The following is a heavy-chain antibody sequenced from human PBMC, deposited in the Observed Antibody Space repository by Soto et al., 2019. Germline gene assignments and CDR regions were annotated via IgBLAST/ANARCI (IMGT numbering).Heavy chain of an antibody. D-gene: IGHD3-9*01. CDR1: GGSFSGHF. V-gene: IGHV4-34*01. CDR2: VDDGGNT. J-gene: IGHJ4*02. Sequence: SETLSLTCRFYGGSFSGHFWSLFRHPPGKGLEWIGEVDDGGNTNSNPSLKSRVTISLDTSKNQFSLNLNSVTAADTAMYYCARVAKFDILTGYYPFDYWGQGTLVTVSS. CDR3: ARVAKFDILTGYYPFDY.